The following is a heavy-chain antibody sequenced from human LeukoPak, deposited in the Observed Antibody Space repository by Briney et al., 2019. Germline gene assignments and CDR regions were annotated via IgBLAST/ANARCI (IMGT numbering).Heavy chain of an antibody. D-gene: IGHD3-10*01. Sequence: PSETLSLTCAVYGGSFSGYYWSWIRQPPGKGLEWIGEINHSGSTNYNPFLKSRATISVDTSKNQFSLKLSSVTAADTAVYYCARARYYGSGSYYRLDYWGQGTLVTVSS. CDR2: INHSGST. J-gene: IGHJ4*02. CDR1: GGSFSGYY. V-gene: IGHV4-34*01. CDR3: ARARYYGSGSYYRLDY.